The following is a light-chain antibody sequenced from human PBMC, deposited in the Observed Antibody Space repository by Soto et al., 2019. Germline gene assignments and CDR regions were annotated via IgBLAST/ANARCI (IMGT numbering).Light chain of an antibody. V-gene: IGLV1-44*01. CDR3: AAWDDSLNGVV. CDR2: INN. Sequence: QSVLTQPPPASGTPGQRVPLSCSGNSSNIGSNPVNWFQQVPGTAPKLLIYINNQRPSGVPARFSGSKSGTSASLAISGLQSEDEADYYCAAWDDSLNGVVFGGGTKVTVL. J-gene: IGLJ2*01. CDR1: SSNIGSNP.